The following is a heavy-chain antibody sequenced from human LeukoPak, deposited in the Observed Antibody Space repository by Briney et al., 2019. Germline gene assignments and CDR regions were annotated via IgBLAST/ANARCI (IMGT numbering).Heavy chain of an antibody. D-gene: IGHD6-13*01. CDR3: ARAAAAVDY. J-gene: IGHJ4*02. V-gene: IGHV4-39*07. CDR1: GGSISSSSYY. CDR2: IYYSGST. Sequence: SDTLSLLCTVSGGSISSSSYYWGWIRQPPGKGLEWIGSIYYSGSTYYNPSLKSRVTISVDTSKNQFCLKLSSVTAADTAVYYCARAAAAVDYWGQGTLVTVSS.